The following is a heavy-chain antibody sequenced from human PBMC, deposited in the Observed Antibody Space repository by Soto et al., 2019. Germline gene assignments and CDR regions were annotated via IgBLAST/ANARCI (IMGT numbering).Heavy chain of an antibody. CDR2: VNSDGSGT. Sequence: PGGSLRLSCVAYGFSFRSYWTHWVRQAPGKGLVWVSRVNSDGSGTSYADSVEGRLTISRDNAKNTLYLQMNSLRAEDTAVYYCTRANGPAAIGHFHYGMDVWGQGTTVTVSS. J-gene: IGHJ6*02. CDR1: GFSFRSYW. D-gene: IGHD2-2*02. V-gene: IGHV3-74*01. CDR3: TRANGPAAIGHFHYGMDV.